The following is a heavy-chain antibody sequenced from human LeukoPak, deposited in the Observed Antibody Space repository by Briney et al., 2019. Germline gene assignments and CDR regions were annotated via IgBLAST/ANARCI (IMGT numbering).Heavy chain of an antibody. V-gene: IGHV1-2*02. CDR3: ARDWVAVAGRPPNFDY. CDR2: INPNSGAT. Sequence: GASVKVSCKASGYTFTVYYMHWVRQAPGQGLECMGWINPNSGATNYAQKFQGRVTMTRDTSISTAYMELSRLISDDTAVYYCARDWVAVAGRPPNFDYWGQGTLVTVSS. CDR1: GYTFTVYY. J-gene: IGHJ4*02. D-gene: IGHD6-19*01.